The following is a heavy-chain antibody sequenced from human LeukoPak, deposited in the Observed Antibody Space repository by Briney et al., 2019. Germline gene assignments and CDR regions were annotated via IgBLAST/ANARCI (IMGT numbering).Heavy chain of an antibody. CDR1: GFTFSSSA. V-gene: IGHV3-23*01. D-gene: IGHD6-19*01. Sequence: PGGSLRLSCAASGFTFSSSAMSWVRQAPGEGLEWVSAISNNGGYTYYADSVQGRFTISRDNSKSTLCLQMNSLRAEDTAVYYCTTGSGYSTDWYDFWGQGTLVTVSS. CDR2: ISNNGGYT. CDR3: TTGSGYSTDWYDF. J-gene: IGHJ4*02.